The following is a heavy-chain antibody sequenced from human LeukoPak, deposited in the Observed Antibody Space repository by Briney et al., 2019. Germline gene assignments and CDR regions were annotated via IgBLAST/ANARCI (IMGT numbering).Heavy chain of an antibody. CDR3: ARSEIYCSSTSCYDLYGMDV. CDR2: IWYDGSNK. CDR1: GFTFTNAW. J-gene: IGHJ6*02. V-gene: IGHV3-33*08. Sequence: GGSLRLSCAASGFTFTNAWMNWVRQAPGKGLEWVAVIWYDGSNKYYADSVKGRFTISRDNSKNTLYLQMNSLRAEDTAVYYCARSEIYCSSTSCYDLYGMDVWGQGTTVTVSS. D-gene: IGHD2-2*01.